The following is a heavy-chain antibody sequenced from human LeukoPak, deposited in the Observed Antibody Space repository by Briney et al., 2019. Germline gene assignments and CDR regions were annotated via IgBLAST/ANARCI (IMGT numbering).Heavy chain of an antibody. V-gene: IGHV3-21*01. D-gene: IGHD5-12*01. CDR1: GFTFSSYA. CDR2: ISSISSSYI. CDR3: AREHSGYDFPGRDYYYMDV. Sequence: GRSLRLSCAASGFTFSSYAMYWVRQAPGKGLEWVSSISSISSSYIYYADSVKGRFTISRDNARNSLYLQMNSLRAEDTAVYYCAREHSGYDFPGRDYYYMDVWGKGTTVTVSS. J-gene: IGHJ6*03.